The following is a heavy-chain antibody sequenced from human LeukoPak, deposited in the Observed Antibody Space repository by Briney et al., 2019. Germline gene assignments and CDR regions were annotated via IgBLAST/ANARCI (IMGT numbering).Heavy chain of an antibody. J-gene: IGHJ4*02. CDR3: ARDQSIAGPTTADY. V-gene: IGHV3-74*01. CDR1: GFTFSSFW. Sequence: PGGSLRLSCAASGFTFSSFWMHWVRHAPWKELVWVSRINTDGSNTIYADSVKGRFTISRDNAKNTLYLQMNSLRAEDTAVYYCARDQSIAGPTTADYWGQGTLVTVSS. D-gene: IGHD1-26*01. CDR2: INTDGSNT.